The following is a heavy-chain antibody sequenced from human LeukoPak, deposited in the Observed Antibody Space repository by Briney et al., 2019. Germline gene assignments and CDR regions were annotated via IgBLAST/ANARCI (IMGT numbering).Heavy chain of an antibody. CDR1: GGSISNYY. Sequence: SETLSLTCTVSGGSISNYYWSWIRQPPGKELEWIGHIFSSGSTNYNPSFKSRVTISVDTSKNQFSLMLSSVTAADTAVYYCARDTSNGWYYFDSWGQGTLVTVSS. V-gene: IGHV4-59*01. J-gene: IGHJ4*02. CDR2: IFSSGST. CDR3: ARDTSNGWYYFDS. D-gene: IGHD6-19*01.